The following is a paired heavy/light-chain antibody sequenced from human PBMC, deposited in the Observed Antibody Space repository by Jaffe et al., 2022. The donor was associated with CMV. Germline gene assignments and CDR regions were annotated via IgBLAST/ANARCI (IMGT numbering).Light chain of an antibody. CDR3: QQYNSYSAT. CDR2: KAS. V-gene: IGKV1-5*03. J-gene: IGKJ1*01. CDR1: QSISSW. Sequence: DIQMTQSPSTLSASVGDRVTITCRASQSISSWLAWYQQKPGKAPKLLIYKASSLESGVPSRFSGSGSGTEFTLTISSLQPDDFATYYCQQYNSYSATFGQGTKVEIK.
Heavy chain of an antibody. Sequence: QVQLQESGPGLVKPSETLSLTCTVSGGSISSYYWSWIRQPAGKGLEWIGRIYTSGSTNYNPSLKSRVTMSVDTSKNQFSLKLSSVTAADTAVYYCARGRFGPRAAAGTSYYYYGMDVWGQGTTVTVSS. CDR2: IYTSGST. V-gene: IGHV4-4*07. CDR3: ARGRFGPRAAAGTSYYYYGMDV. CDR1: GGSISSYY. D-gene: IGHD6-13*01. J-gene: IGHJ6*02.